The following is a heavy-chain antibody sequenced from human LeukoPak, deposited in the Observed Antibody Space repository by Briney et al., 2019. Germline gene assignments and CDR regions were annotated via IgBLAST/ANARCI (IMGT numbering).Heavy chain of an antibody. V-gene: IGHV1-2*02. Sequence: ASLKVSCTASGYTFTGYYMHWVRQAPGHGLEWMGWISPNSGGTNYAKKFQGRVTMTRDTSISTAYMELSRLRSDDPAVYYCARVYYDSRGAYYWGQGTLVTVSS. CDR1: GYTFTGYY. D-gene: IGHD3-22*01. CDR2: ISPNSGGT. CDR3: ARVYYDSRGAYY. J-gene: IGHJ4*02.